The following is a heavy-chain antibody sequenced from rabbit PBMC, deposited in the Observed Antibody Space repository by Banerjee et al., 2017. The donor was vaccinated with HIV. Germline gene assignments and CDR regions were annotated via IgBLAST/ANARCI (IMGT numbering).Heavy chain of an antibody. D-gene: IGHD3-1*01. CDR3: GGHIKSYFDL. CDR1: GFSFSSSYW. V-gene: IGHV1S45*01. Sequence: QEQLEESGGDLVKPEGSLTLTCTASGFSFSSSYWICWVRQAPGKGLEWIACIYAGSSGSTKYATWAKGRFTISKTSSTTVTLQMTSLTGADTATYFCGGHIKSYFDLWGPGTLVTVS. CDR2: IYAGSSGST. J-gene: IGHJ4*01.